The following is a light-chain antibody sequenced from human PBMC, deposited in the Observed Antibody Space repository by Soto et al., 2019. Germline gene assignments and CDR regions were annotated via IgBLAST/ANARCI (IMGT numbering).Light chain of an antibody. CDR3: QQRS. Sequence: EIVLTQSPATLSLSPGERANLSCRASQSVSSYLAWYQQKPGQAPRLLIYGASNRATGIPARFSGSGSGTDFTLTISSLEPEDFAVYYCQQRSFGQGTRLRL. V-gene: IGKV3-11*01. CDR2: GAS. CDR1: QSVSSY. J-gene: IGKJ5*01.